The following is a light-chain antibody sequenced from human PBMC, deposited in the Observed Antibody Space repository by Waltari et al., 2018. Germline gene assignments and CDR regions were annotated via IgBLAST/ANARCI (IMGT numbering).Light chain of an antibody. CDR2: DAA. V-gene: IGKV3-11*02. J-gene: IGKJ4*01. CDR3: QQRHDWPLN. Sequence: EILLTQSPVTLSVSPGERATLSGKASQSVRSYLAWYQQKPGQAPRLLIYDAANRASGIPARFSGSGSGRDFTLTISNVEPEDFAVYYCQQRHDWPLNFGGGTKLEIK. CDR1: QSVRSY.